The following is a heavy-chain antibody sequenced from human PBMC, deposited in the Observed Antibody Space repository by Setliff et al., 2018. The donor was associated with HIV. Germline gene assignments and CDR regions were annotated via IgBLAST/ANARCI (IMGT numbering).Heavy chain of an antibody. CDR3: ARDSDFSNYPKYCFDY. J-gene: IGHJ4*02. CDR2: INAGNGNT. D-gene: IGHD4-4*01. V-gene: IGHV1-3*01. Sequence: GASVKVSCKASGYTFTSHVIHWVRQAPGQRLEWMGWINAGNGNTKYSQKFQGRVTITRDTSATTAYMEVSSLRSEDTAVYYCARDSDFSNYPKYCFDYWGQGTLVTVSS. CDR1: GYTFTSHV.